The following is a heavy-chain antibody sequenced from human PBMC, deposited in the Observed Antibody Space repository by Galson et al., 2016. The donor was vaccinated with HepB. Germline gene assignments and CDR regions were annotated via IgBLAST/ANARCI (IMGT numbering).Heavy chain of an antibody. CDR2: IYGYNDNT. D-gene: IGHD3-16*01. J-gene: IGHJ4*02. CDR3: ARERDVHLDY. V-gene: IGHV1-18*01. CDR1: GYPFRSYG. Sequence: SVKVSCKASGYPFRSYGLNWVRQAPGRGLEWLGWIYGYNDNTQYAERVQGRVTLTTDTSTSTVYMDLRSLRSDDTAVYYCARERDVHLDYWGQGTLVTVSS.